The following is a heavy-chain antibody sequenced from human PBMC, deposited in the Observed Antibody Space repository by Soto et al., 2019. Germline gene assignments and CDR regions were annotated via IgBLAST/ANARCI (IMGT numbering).Heavy chain of an antibody. V-gene: IGHV1-2*04. CDR3: ARNSPSRGYSSSWNYGMDV. CDR1: GYTFTGYY. Sequence: ASVKVSCKASGYTFTGYYMHWVRQAPGQGLEWMGWINPNSGGTNYAQKFQGWVTMTRDTSISTAYMELSRLRSDDTAVYYCARNSPSRGYSSSWNYGMDVWGQGTTVTVSS. D-gene: IGHD6-13*01. CDR2: INPNSGGT. J-gene: IGHJ6*02.